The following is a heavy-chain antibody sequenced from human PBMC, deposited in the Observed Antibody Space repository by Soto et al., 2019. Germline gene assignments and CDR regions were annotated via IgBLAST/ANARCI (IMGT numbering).Heavy chain of an antibody. V-gene: IGHV1-2*02. Sequence: ASVEVSCKASGYTFTGYYMHWVRQAPGQGLEWMGWINPNSGGTNYAQKFQGRVTMTRDTSISTAYMELSRLRSDDTAVYYCARWPNMVRGGPSVPTYYYYGMDVWGQGTTVTVSS. J-gene: IGHJ6*02. CDR1: GYTFTGYY. CDR2: INPNSGGT. D-gene: IGHD3-10*01. CDR3: ARWPNMVRGGPSVPTYYYYGMDV.